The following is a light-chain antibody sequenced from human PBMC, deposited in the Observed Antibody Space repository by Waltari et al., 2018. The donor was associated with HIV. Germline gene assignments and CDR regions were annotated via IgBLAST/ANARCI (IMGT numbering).Light chain of an antibody. CDR2: EVS. J-gene: IGLJ1*01. CDR1: SSDAGGYNY. Sequence: QSALPPPPSASASPGQPVNISCTGSSSDAGGYNYLTWYQQHPGKAPNLMIYEVSKRPSGVPDRFSGSKSGNTASLTVSGLQAEDEADYYCSSYAGSNNYVFGTGTKVTVL. V-gene: IGLV2-8*01. CDR3: SSYAGSNNYV.